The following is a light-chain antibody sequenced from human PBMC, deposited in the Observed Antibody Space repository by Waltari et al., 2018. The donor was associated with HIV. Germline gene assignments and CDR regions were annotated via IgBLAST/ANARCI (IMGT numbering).Light chain of an antibody. Sequence: QAVLPQPPSVSGAPGQRVTISCTGSRSNIGAGHDVHWFQQLPGTAPKLLIYGDTHRPSGVPDRFSGSKSGTSASLAIAGLQTEDEAVFYCQSFDSSLSNLVVFGGGTKVTVL. CDR3: QSFDSSLSNLVV. V-gene: IGLV1-40*01. CDR1: RSNIGAGHD. CDR2: GDT. J-gene: IGLJ2*01.